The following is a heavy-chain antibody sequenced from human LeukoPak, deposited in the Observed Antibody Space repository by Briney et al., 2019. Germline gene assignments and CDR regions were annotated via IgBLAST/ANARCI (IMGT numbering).Heavy chain of an antibody. D-gene: IGHD4-23*01. CDR3: ARDRGYSTFDY. V-gene: IGHV3-7*01. Sequence: GGSLRLSCEASAFGFSSYWMSGVRQAPGKGLEWVSNMKEDGGDINYVDSVKGRFTISRDNAKTSLFLQMNRLRVEDTAVYYCARDRGYSTFDYWGQGTLVTVSS. CDR2: MKEDGGDI. CDR1: AFGFSSYW. J-gene: IGHJ4*02.